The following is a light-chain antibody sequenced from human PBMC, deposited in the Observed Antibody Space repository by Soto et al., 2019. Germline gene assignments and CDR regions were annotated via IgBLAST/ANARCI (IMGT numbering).Light chain of an antibody. V-gene: IGKV3-11*01. CDR3: HQRQYWPPIT. J-gene: IGKJ5*01. CDR1: QSFSNNY. CDR2: DAS. Sequence: EIVLTQSPGTLSLSPGERATLSCRASQSFSNNYVAWYQQKPGQAPRLLISDASNRATGIPARFSGSGSGTDFTLTISSLEPEDFAVYYCHQRQYWPPITFGQGTRLEIK.